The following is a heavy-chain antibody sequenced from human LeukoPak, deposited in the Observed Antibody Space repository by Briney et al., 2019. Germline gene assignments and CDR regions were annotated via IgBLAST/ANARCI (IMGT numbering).Heavy chain of an antibody. J-gene: IGHJ4*02. CDR1: GFTFSSYA. CDR2: ISGSDDTT. D-gene: IGHD6-19*01. CDR3: AKGIAVAGNSQYFDY. V-gene: IGHV3-23*01. Sequence: GGSLRLSCAASGFTFSSYAMSWVRQAPGKGLEWVSGISGSDDTTHYADSVKGRFTISRDNSKNTVYLQMNSLRAEDTAVYYCAKGIAVAGNSQYFDYWGQGTLVIVSS.